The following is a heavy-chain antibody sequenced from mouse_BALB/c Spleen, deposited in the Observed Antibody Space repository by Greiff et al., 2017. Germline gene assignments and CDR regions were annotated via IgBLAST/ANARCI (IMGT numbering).Heavy chain of an antibody. Sequence: LVKTGASVKISCKASGYSFTGYYMHWVKQSHGKSLEWIGYISCYNGATSYNQKFKGKATFTVDTSSSTAYMQFNSLTSEDSAVYYCARGEEGYDEENYAMDYWGQGTSVTVSS. CDR1: GYSFTGYY. CDR3: ARGEEGYDEENYAMDY. CDR2: ISCYNGAT. V-gene: IGHV1S34*01. D-gene: IGHD2-14*01. J-gene: IGHJ4*01.